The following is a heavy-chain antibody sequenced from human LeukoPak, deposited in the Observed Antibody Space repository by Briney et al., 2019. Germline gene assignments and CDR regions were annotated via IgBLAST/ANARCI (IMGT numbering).Heavy chain of an antibody. CDR3: AREGYYYDSSGYYSIDY. D-gene: IGHD3-22*01. V-gene: IGHV4-34*01. J-gene: IGHJ4*02. CDR2: INHSGST. Sequence: PAETLSLTCAVYGGSFSGYYWSWIRQPPGKGLEWLGEINHSGSTNYNPSLKSRVTMSVDTSKNQFSLKLSSVTAADTAVYYCAREGYYYDSSGYYSIDYWGQGTLVTVSS. CDR1: GGSFSGYY.